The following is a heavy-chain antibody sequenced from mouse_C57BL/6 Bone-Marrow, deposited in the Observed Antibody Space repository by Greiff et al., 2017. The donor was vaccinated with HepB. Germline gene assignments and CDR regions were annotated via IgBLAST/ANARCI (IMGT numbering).Heavy chain of an antibody. CDR1: GFNIKDDY. CDR2: IDPENGDT. J-gene: IGHJ1*03. V-gene: IGHV14-4*01. Sequence: VQLQQSGAELVRPGASVKLSCTASGFNIKDDYMHWVKQRPEQGLEWIGWIDPENGDTEYASKFQGKATITADTSSNTAYLQRSSLTSEDTAVYYCTTYYYGSRHWYFDVWGTGTTVTVSS. CDR3: TTYYYGSRHWYFDV. D-gene: IGHD1-1*01.